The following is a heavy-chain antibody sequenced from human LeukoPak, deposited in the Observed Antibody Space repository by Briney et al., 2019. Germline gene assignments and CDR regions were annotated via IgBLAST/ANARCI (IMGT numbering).Heavy chain of an antibody. CDR1: GFTFSNYG. Sequence: GGSLRLFCAASGFTFSNYGMNWVRQAPGKGLEWVSSISGYSSFIDYADSVKGRFTISRDNAQNSLHLQMNSLRAEDTAVYYCVRDSGKGGSYYYYYMDVWGKGTTVTVSS. V-gene: IGHV3-21*01. D-gene: IGHD1-26*01. J-gene: IGHJ6*03. CDR3: VRDSGKGGSYYYYYMDV. CDR2: ISGYSSFI.